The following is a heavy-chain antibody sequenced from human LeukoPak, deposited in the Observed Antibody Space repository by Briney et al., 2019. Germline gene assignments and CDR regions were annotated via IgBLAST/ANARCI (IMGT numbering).Heavy chain of an antibody. Sequence: PSETLSLTCAVYGGSFSGYYWSWIRQPPGKGLEWIGEINHSGSTNYNPSLKSRVTISVDTSKNQFSLKLSSVTAADTAAYYCARGNGDADAFDIWGQGTMVTVSS. V-gene: IGHV4-34*09. CDR2: INHSGST. J-gene: IGHJ3*02. D-gene: IGHD4-17*01. CDR1: GGSFSGYY. CDR3: ARGNGDADAFDI.